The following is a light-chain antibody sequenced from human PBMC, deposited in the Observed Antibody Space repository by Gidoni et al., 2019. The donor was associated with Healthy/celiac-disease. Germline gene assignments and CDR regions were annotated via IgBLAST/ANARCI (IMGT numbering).Light chain of an antibody. CDR3: QQRSNWPWT. V-gene: IGKV3-11*01. Sequence: FLFTHSPAPLSLSPGERATLPCRASQSVSSYLAWYQQKPGQAPRLLIYDASNRATGIPARFSGSGSGTDFTLTISSLEPEDFAVYYCQQRSNWPWTFGQGTKVEIK. CDR2: DAS. CDR1: QSVSSY. J-gene: IGKJ1*01.